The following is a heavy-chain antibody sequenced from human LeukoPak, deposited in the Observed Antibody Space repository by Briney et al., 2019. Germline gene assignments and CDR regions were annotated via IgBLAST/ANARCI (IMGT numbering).Heavy chain of an antibody. J-gene: IGHJ4*02. CDR2: IIPILGIA. CDR1: GGTFSSYA. D-gene: IGHD2-15*01. V-gene: IGHV1-69*04. Sequence: ASVKVSCKASGGTFSSYAISCVRQAPGQGLEWMGRIIPILGIANYAQKFQGRVTITADKSTSTAYMELSSLRSEDTAVYYCARDLRDIVVAGLWGQGTLVTVSS. CDR3: ARDLRDIVVAGL.